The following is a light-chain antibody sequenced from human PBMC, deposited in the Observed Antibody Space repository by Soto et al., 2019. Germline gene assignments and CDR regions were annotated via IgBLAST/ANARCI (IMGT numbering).Light chain of an antibody. CDR2: AAS. V-gene: IGKV1-9*01. J-gene: IGKJ4*01. CDR1: QDISNF. Sequence: DIQLTQSPSFLSASVGDRVTITCRASQDISNFLAWYQQKPGKAPKLLIYAASTLQSGVPSRFSGSGSGREFTLTISSLQPEDFATYHCQQLNCYPIATFGGGTKVEIK. CDR3: QQLNCYPIAT.